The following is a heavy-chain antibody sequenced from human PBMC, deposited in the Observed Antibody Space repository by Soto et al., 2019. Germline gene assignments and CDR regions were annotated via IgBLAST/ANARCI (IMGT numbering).Heavy chain of an antibody. V-gene: IGHV1-69*13. CDR2: IIPIFGTA. J-gene: IGHJ6*01. Sequence: SVKVSCKASGCTFSSYAISWVRQAPGQGREWMGGIIPIFGTANYAQKFQGRVTITADESTSTAYMELSSLRSEDTAVYYCARFRGVGATASYYYYGMEVWGQGTTVTVSS. CDR3: ARFRGVGATASYYYYGMEV. CDR1: GCTFSSYA. D-gene: IGHD1-26*01.